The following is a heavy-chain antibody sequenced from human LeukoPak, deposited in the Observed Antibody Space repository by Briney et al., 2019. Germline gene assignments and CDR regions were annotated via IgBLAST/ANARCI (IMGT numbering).Heavy chain of an antibody. Sequence: PGGSLRLSCAASGFSLSNYWMHWVRQAPGKGLMWVSQISPDGSQTFYADSVKGRFTISRDNAKYTLFLQMDSLRAEDTALYYCVRSLRSADFWGQGTLVTVSS. V-gene: IGHV3-74*01. CDR3: VRSLRSADF. CDR1: GFSLSNYW. CDR2: ISPDGSQT. J-gene: IGHJ4*02.